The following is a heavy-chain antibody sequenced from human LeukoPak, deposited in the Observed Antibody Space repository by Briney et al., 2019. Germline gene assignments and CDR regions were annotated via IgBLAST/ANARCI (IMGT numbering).Heavy chain of an antibody. J-gene: IGHJ4*02. D-gene: IGHD2-15*01. CDR1: GGSISTYY. V-gene: IGHV4-59*08. CDR2: IYYSGST. Sequence: PSETLSLTCTVSGGSISTYYWSWIRQPPGKGLEWIGYIYYSGSTHYNPSLKSRATISVDTSQNQFSLRLSSVTAADTAVYYCARHPQGAAHGSVFDYWGQGTLVTVSS. CDR3: ARHPQGAAHGSVFDY.